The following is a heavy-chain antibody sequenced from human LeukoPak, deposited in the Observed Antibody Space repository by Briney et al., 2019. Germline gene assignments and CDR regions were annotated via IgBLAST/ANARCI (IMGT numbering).Heavy chain of an antibody. J-gene: IGHJ4*02. Sequence: SVKVSCKASGYTFTSYGISWVRQAPGQGLEWMGRIIPILGIANYAQKFQGRVTITADKSTSTAYMELSSLRSEDTAVYYCARDFDSGSYYYWGQGTLVTVSS. CDR3: ARDFDSGSYYY. D-gene: IGHD1-26*01. CDR2: IIPILGIA. CDR1: GYTFTSYG. V-gene: IGHV1-69*04.